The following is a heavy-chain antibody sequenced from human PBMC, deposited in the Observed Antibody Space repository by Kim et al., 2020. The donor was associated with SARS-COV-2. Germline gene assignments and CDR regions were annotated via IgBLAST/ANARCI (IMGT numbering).Heavy chain of an antibody. CDR1: GGSFSGYY. D-gene: IGHD2-2*01. CDR2: INHSGST. Sequence: SETLSLTCAVYGGSFSGYYWSWIRQPPGKGLEWIGEINHSGSTNYNPSLKSRVTISVDTSKNQFSLKLSSVTAADTAVYYCARDPGSRLPAHYFDYWGQGTLVTVSS. J-gene: IGHJ4*02. V-gene: IGHV4-34*01. CDR3: ARDPGSRLPAHYFDY.